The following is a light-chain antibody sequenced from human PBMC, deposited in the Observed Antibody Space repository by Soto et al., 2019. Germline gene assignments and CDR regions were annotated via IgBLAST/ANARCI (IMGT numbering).Light chain of an antibody. CDR1: SSDVGGYKY. V-gene: IGLV2-14*01. CDR2: EVN. Sequence: QSALTQPASASGSPGQSITISCTGSSSDVGGYKYVSWYQQHPGKAPKLMISEVNNRPSGVSHRFSGSKSGNTASLTISGLQDEDEADYYCSSYTSSSTFVFGGGTKLTVL. J-gene: IGLJ2*01. CDR3: SSYTSSSTFV.